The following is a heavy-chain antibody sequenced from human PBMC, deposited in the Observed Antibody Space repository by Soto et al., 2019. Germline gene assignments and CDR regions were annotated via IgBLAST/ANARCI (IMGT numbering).Heavy chain of an antibody. Sequence: ASVKVSCKASGYTFTSYYMHWVRQAPGQGLEWMGIINPSGGSTSYAQNLQGRVFMTADTSTNTAYMELRSLRSDDTAIYYCTREGSAPYYYYAMDAWGQGTTVTVS. CDR2: INPSGGST. J-gene: IGHJ6*02. V-gene: IGHV1-46*01. CDR1: GYTFTSYY. CDR3: TREGSAPYYYYAMDA. D-gene: IGHD3-10*01.